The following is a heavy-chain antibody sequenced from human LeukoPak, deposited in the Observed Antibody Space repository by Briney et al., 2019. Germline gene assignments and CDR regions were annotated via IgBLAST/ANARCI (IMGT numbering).Heavy chain of an antibody. CDR3: AGGDYLIDY. CDR1: GGSISSGGYS. D-gene: IGHD4-17*01. CDR2: IYHSGST. J-gene: IGHJ4*02. Sequence: SETLSLTCAVSGGSISSGGYSWSWIRQPPGKGLEWIGYIYHSGSTYYNPSLKSRVTISVDRSKNQFSLKLSSVTAADTAVYYCAGGDYLIDYWGQGTLVTVSS. V-gene: IGHV4-30-2*01.